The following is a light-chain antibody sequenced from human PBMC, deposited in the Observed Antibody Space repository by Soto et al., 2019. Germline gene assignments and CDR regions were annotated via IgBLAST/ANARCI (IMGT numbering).Light chain of an antibody. Sequence: EIVLTQSPGTLSLSPGERATLSCRASQSVSSNYLAWYQQKPGQAPRLLIYGASSRATGIPDRFSGSGYGTDSTLTISRLEPEDLAVYYCQHYGRSAYTFGQGTTLEIK. J-gene: IGKJ2*01. CDR3: QHYGRSAYT. CDR2: GAS. CDR1: QSVSSNY. V-gene: IGKV3-20*01.